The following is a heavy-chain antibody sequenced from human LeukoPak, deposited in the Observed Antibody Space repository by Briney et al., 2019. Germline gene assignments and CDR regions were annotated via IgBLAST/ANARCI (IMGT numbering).Heavy chain of an antibody. CDR1: GFTFSSYA. Sequence: GGSLRLSCAASGFTFSSYAMSWVRQAPGKGLEWVSAISGSGGSTYYADSVKGRFTISRDNSKNTLYLQMNSLRAEDTAVYYCAKDMRLAVSGGRIDYWGRGTLVTVSS. V-gene: IGHV3-23*01. CDR3: AKDMRLAVSGGRIDY. J-gene: IGHJ4*02. D-gene: IGHD6-19*01. CDR2: ISGSGGST.